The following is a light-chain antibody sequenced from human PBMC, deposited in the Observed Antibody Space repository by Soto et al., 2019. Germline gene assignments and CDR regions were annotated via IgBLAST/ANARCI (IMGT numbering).Light chain of an antibody. CDR2: GAS. CDR1: QSVSSSY. V-gene: IGKV3-20*01. J-gene: IGKJ4*01. Sequence: EIVLTQSPGTLSLSPGERATLSCRASQSVSSSYLAWYQQKPGQAPRQLIYGASSRATGIPDRFSGSWSGTDFTLTITRLEPADFAVYYCQHYHTSFGGGTRVEIK. CDR3: QHYHTS.